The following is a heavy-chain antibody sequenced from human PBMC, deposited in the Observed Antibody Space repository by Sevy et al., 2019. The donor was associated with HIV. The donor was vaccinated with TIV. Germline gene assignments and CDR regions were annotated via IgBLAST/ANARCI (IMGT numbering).Heavy chain of an antibody. CDR1: GFTFENEG. D-gene: IGHD2-2*01. V-gene: IGHV3-21*01. CDR2: ISSSSAYK. Sequence: GGSLRLSCATSGFTFENEGMNWVRQAPGKGLEWVSSISSSSAYKYYADSVRGRFTISRDDAKNSVNLQMNNLRAEDTAVYYCARVGRIPGMQDWQLYALDVWGQGTTVTVSS. CDR3: ARVGRIPGMQDWQLYALDV. J-gene: IGHJ6*02.